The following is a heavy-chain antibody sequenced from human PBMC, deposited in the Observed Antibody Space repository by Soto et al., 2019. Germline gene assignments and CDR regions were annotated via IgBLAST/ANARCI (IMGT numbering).Heavy chain of an antibody. V-gene: IGHV1-69*13. D-gene: IGHD6-19*01. J-gene: IGHJ5*02. Sequence: VASVKVSCKASGGTFSSYAISWVRQAPGQGLEWMGGIIPIFGTANYAQKFQGRVTITADESTSTASMDLSSVRSEDTAVYYCARETGGWYWFGPWGQGTLVTVSS. CDR2: IIPIFGTA. CDR1: GGTFSSYA. CDR3: ARETGGWYWFGP.